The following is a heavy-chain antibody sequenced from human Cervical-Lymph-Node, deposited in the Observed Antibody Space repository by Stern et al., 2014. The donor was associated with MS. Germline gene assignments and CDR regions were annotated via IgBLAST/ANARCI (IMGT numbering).Heavy chain of an antibody. D-gene: IGHD3-22*01. Sequence: VQLVQSGAEVKKPGESLKISCQGSGYTFSNYWIVWVRQMPGKGLEWMGIIYPGDSDTRYSPSFQGQVTIAADKSVTTASLQCSSLKASDTAMYYCARRDSSGFYYFDSWGQGTLVTVSS. CDR2: IYPGDSDT. V-gene: IGHV5-51*01. CDR1: GYTFSNYW. CDR3: ARRDSSGFYYFDS. J-gene: IGHJ4*02.